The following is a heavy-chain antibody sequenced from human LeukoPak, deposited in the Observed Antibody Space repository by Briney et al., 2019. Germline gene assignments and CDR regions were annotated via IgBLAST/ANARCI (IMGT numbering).Heavy chain of an antibody. CDR1: GFTFSSYG. CDR2: ISYDGSSK. Sequence: GGSLRLSCAASGFTFSSYGMHWVRQAPGKGLERVAVISYDGSSKYYADSVKGRFTIFRDNSKNTLYLQMNSLRAEDTAVYYCAAYYYGSGSSPLGPWGQGTLVTVSS. J-gene: IGHJ5*02. CDR3: AAYYYGSGSSPLGP. V-gene: IGHV3-30*03. D-gene: IGHD3-10*01.